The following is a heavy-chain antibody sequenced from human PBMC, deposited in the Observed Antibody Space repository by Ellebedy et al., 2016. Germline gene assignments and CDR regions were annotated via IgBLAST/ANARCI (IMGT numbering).Heavy chain of an antibody. CDR2: ISGDGDTT. CDR1: GLTVSSFF. V-gene: IGHV3-23*01. J-gene: IGHJ4*02. Sequence: GGSLRLXCAPSGLTVSSFFMGWVRQVPGGGLEWLSTISGDGDTTFSADSVKGRFAISRDNSKNTLYLQMNNLRVDDTALYYCRQGHYFDQWGQGALVTVSS. CDR3: RQGHYFDQ.